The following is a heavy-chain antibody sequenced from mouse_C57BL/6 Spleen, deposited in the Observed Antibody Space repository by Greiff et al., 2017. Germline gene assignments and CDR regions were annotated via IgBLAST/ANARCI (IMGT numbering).Heavy chain of an antibody. CDR3: TRWGTGTGGYWDFDV. CDR2: IYPGNSDT. Sequence: VQLKQSGTVLARPGASVKMSCKTSGYTFTSYWMHWVKPRPGQGLEWIGAIYPGNSDTSYNQKFKGKATLTAVTSASTAYMELSSLTNEDSAVYYCTRWGTGTGGYWDFDVWGTGTTVTVSS. D-gene: IGHD4-1*01. CDR1: GYTFTSYW. J-gene: IGHJ1*03. V-gene: IGHV1-5*01.